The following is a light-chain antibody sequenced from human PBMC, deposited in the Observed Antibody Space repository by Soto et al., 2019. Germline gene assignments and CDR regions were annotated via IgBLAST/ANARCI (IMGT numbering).Light chain of an antibody. CDR2: EVS. CDR1: SSDVGAYNY. V-gene: IGLV2-14*01. CDR3: SSYTSSSTVV. J-gene: IGLJ2*01. Sequence: QSALTQPASVSGSPGQSITISCTGTSSDVGAYNYVSWYQQHPGKAPKLMINEVSNRPSGVSNRFSGSKSGNTASLTISGLQTADEDDYYCSSYTSSSTVVFGGGTKLTVL.